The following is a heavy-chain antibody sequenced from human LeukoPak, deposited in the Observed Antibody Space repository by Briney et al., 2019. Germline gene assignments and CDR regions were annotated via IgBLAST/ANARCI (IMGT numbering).Heavy chain of an antibody. J-gene: IGHJ4*02. D-gene: IGHD1-1*01. CDR3: ARVSPDSGTDY. Sequence: SETLSLTCTVSGRSISSSSYYWCWIRQPPGKGLEWIGSIYYSGSTYYNPSLKSRVTISVDTSKNQFSLKLSSVTAADTAVYYCARVSPDSGTDYWGQGTLVTVSS. CDR2: IYYSGST. V-gene: IGHV4-39*01. CDR1: GRSISSSSYY.